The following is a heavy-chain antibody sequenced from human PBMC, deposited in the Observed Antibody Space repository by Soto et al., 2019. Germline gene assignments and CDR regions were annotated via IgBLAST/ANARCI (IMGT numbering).Heavy chain of an antibody. D-gene: IGHD5-18*01. Sequence: PSETLSLTCTISGGSISNYYWTWIRQTPGKGLEWIGYVYYSGNTNYNPSLKSRVNISVDMSKNQFSLELSSVTAADTAMYYCAIEVDTGVGGLGFFDSFDILGPGTKVTVSS. J-gene: IGHJ3*02. CDR3: AIEVDTGVGGLGFFDSFDI. V-gene: IGHV4-59*01. CDR1: GGSISNYY. CDR2: VYYSGNT.